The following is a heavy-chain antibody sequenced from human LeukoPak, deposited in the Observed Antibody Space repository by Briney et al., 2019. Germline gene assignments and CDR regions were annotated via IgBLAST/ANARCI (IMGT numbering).Heavy chain of an antibody. CDR3: ARERIGAAPVAGARGVFDT. D-gene: IGHD1-26*01. CDR1: GYTFTSYY. V-gene: IGHV1-46*01. J-gene: IGHJ3*02. Sequence: ASVKVSCKASGYTFTSYYMHWVRQAPGQGLEWMGIINPSGGSTSYAQKFQGRVTMTRDMSTSTVYMELSSLRSEDTAVYYCARERIGAAPVAGARGVFDTWGQGKMFTVSS. CDR2: INPSGGST.